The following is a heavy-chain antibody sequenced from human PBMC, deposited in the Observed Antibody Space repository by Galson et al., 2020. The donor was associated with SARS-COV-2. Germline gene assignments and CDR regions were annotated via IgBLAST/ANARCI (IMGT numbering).Heavy chain of an antibody. V-gene: IGHV3-11*06. Sequence: GESLKISCAASGFIFSDYYMSWIRQSPGKGLEWISYISSSNKYTNYADSLRGRFTISRDNAKNLLFLQINSLTVEDTAVYFCARGDKWELQPFDYWGQGTLVTVSS. CDR1: GFIFSDYY. J-gene: IGHJ4*02. CDR3: ARGDKWELQPFDY. D-gene: IGHD1-26*01. CDR2: ISSSNKYT.